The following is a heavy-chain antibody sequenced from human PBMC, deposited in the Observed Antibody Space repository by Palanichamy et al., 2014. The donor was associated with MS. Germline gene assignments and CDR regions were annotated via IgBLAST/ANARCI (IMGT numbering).Heavy chain of an antibody. D-gene: IGHD6-19*01. V-gene: IGHV3-48*01. CDR1: GFTFSIYS. CDR3: ARSVEGSFDN. Sequence: EVQLVESGGGLVLPGGSVRLSCAASGFTFSIYSMNWVRQAPGKGLEWISYITSDMRTIYYADSVKGRFTISRDNARNSVYLQMNSLRAEDTAAYYCARSVEGSFDNWGQGTLVTVSS. CDR2: ITSDMRTI. J-gene: IGHJ4*02.